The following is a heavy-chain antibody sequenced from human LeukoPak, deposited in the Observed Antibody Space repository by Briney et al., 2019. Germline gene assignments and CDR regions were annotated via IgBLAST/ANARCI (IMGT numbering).Heavy chain of an antibody. CDR2: ISGSGGST. CDR3: AKGKMTTVTTAGISDY. CDR1: GFTFSSYA. D-gene: IGHD4-11*01. V-gene: IGHV3-23*01. J-gene: IGHJ4*02. Sequence: GGSLRLSCAASGFTFSSYAMSWVRQAPGKGLEWVSAISGSGGSTYYADSVKGRFTISRDNSKNTLYLQMNSLRAEDTAVYYCAKGKMTTVTTAGISDYWGQGTLVTVSS.